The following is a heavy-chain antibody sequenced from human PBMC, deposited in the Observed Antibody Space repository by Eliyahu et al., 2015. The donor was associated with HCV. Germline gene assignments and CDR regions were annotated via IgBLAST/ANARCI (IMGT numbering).Heavy chain of an antibody. CDR1: GGTFSSYG. J-gene: IGHJ6*02. V-gene: IGHV1-69*01. Sequence: QVQLVQSGAEVKKPGSSVKVSCKASGGTFSSYGISWVRQAPGQGLEWMGGIIPLFGTANYAQKFQGRVTITADESTSTAYMELSSLRSDDTAVYCCARTIDSYFHAMDVWGQGTTVTVSS. CDR3: ARTIDSYFHAMDV. D-gene: IGHD5-24*01. CDR2: IIPLFGTA.